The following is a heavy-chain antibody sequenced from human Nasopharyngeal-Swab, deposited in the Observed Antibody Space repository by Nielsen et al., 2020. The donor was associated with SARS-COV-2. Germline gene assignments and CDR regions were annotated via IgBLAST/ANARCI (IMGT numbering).Heavy chain of an antibody. V-gene: IGHV3-7*01. CDR3: ASWQLWPIFDI. J-gene: IGHJ3*02. D-gene: IGHD5-18*01. CDR1: GFTFSSYW. CDR2: IKQDGSEK. Sequence: GESLKIYCAASGFTFSSYWMSWVRQAPGKGLEWVANIKQDGSEKYYVDSVKGRFTISSDNAKNSLYLQMNSLRAEDTAVYYCASWQLWPIFDIWGQGTMVTVSS.